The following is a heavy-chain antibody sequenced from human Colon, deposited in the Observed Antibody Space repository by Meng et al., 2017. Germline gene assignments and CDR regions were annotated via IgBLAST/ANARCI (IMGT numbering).Heavy chain of an antibody. CDR2: FNSDGRFI. CDR3: VRGGCGGGRCDYYYAMDV. D-gene: IGHD2-15*01. J-gene: IGHJ6*02. V-gene: IGHV3-74*01. CDR1: GFTLSSYW. Sequence: GESLKISCAASGFTLSSYWMHWVRQAPGKGLVWVSRFNSDGRFINYADSVKGRFTISRDDAKNTLYLQMSSLRAEDTAVYYCVRGGCGGGRCDYYYAMDVWGQGTTVTVSS.